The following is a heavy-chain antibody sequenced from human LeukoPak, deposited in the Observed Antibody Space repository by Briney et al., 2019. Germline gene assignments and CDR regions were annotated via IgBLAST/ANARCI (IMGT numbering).Heavy chain of an antibody. V-gene: IGHV1-8*01. J-gene: IGHJ4*02. Sequence: ASVKVSCNASGYTFTTYDINWVRQATGQGLEWMGWMNPKSGNTGYAQKFQGRVTMTRDTSISTAYMELSSLISDDTAMYYCARTAGDFDYWGQGTLVTVSS. CDR3: ARTAGDFDY. D-gene: IGHD3-16*01. CDR1: GYTFTTYD. CDR2: MNPKSGNT.